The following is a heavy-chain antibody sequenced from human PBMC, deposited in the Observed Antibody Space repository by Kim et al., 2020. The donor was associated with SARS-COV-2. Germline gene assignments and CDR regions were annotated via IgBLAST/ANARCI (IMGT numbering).Heavy chain of an antibody. CDR3: ARDQLPDTIVVVPAAISYYFYGMDV. V-gene: IGHV3-21*01. Sequence: GGSLRLSCAASGFTFSSYSMNWVRQAPGKGLEWVSSISSSSSYIYYADSVKGRFTISRDNAKNSLYLQMNSLRAEDTAVYYCARDQLPDTIVVVPAAISYYFYGMDVWGQGTTVTVSS. J-gene: IGHJ6*02. CDR1: GFTFSSYS. D-gene: IGHD2-2*01. CDR2: ISSSSSYI.